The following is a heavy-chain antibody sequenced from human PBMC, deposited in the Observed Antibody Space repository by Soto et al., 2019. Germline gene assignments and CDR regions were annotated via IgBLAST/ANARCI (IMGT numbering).Heavy chain of an antibody. CDR3: ASNPTYYYDSSSVPPAFDI. D-gene: IGHD3-22*01. V-gene: IGHV1-69*13. J-gene: IGHJ3*02. CDR2: IIPIFGTA. Sequence: PVKVSWKASGGTLSGYAISWGRQAPGQGLDWMGGIIPIFGTANYAQKFQGRVTITADESTSTAYMELSSLRSEDTAVYYCASNPTYYYDSSSVPPAFDIWGQGTMVTVSS. CDR1: GGTLSGYA.